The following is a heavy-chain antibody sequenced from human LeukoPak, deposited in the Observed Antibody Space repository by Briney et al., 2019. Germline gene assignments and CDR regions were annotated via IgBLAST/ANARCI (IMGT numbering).Heavy chain of an antibody. Sequence: GGSLRLSCTASGFTFSSYGMHWVRQAPGKGLEWVSAISGSGGSTYYADSVKGRFTISRDNSKNTLYLQMNSLRAEDTAVYYCARANDPDYGDYGRPNYYYYYMDVWGKGTTVTVSS. V-gene: IGHV3-23*01. D-gene: IGHD4-17*01. CDR3: ARANDPDYGDYGRPNYYYYYMDV. CDR2: ISGSGGST. J-gene: IGHJ6*03. CDR1: GFTFSSYG.